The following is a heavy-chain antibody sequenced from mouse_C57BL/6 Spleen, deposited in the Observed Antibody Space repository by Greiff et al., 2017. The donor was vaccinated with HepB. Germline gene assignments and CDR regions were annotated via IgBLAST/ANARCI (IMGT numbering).Heavy chain of an antibody. CDR1: GYTFTSYW. V-gene: IGHV1-69*01. CDR2: IDPSDSYT. J-gene: IGHJ1*03. D-gene: IGHD2-4*01. CDR3: ARYQIYYDYDWYFDV. Sequence: QVQLQQPGAELVMPGASVKLSCKASGYTFTSYWMHWVKQRPGQGLEWIGEIDPSDSYTNYNQKFKGKSTLTVDKSSSTAYMQLSSLTSEDSAVYYCARYQIYYDYDWYFDVWGTGTTVTVSS.